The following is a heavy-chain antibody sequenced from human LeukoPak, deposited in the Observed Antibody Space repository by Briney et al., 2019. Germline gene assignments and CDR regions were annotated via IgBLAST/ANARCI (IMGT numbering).Heavy chain of an antibody. CDR3: AAEDLGSPRMSPLDP. Sequence: ASVKVSCKVSGYTLTELSMHWVRQAPGKGLEWMGGFDPEDGETIYAQKFQGRVTMTEDTSTDTAYMELSSLRSEDTAVYYCAAEDLGSPRMSPLDPWGQGTLVTVSS. V-gene: IGHV1-24*01. J-gene: IGHJ5*02. CDR1: GYTLTELS. D-gene: IGHD1-26*01. CDR2: FDPEDGET.